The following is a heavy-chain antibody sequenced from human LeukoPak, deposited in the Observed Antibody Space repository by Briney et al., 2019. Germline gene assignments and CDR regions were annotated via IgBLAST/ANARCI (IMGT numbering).Heavy chain of an antibody. Sequence: SQTLSLTCTVSGGSMSSNSYYWSWIRQPAGKGLEWIGNIYHSGITYYTPSLKSRVTISVDTSKNQFYLNLSSVTAADTAVYYCARAVGAFDWLPLFDFWGQGALVTVSS. J-gene: IGHJ4*02. CDR1: GGSMSSNSYY. V-gene: IGHV4-61*09. D-gene: IGHD3-9*01. CDR3: ARAVGAFDWLPLFDF. CDR2: IYHSGIT.